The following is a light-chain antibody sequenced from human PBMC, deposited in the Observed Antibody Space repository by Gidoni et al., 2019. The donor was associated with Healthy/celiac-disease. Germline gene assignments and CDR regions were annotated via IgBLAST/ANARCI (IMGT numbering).Light chain of an antibody. Sequence: VMTQSPLSLPVTPGEPASISCMSSQSLLHSNGYNYLDWYLQKPGQSPQLLIYLGSNRASGVPDRFSGSGSGTDFTLKISRVEAEDVGVYYCMQALQTPLTFGGGTKVEIK. CDR1: QSLLHSNGYNY. J-gene: IGKJ4*01. V-gene: IGKV2-28*01. CDR2: LGS. CDR3: MQALQTPLT.